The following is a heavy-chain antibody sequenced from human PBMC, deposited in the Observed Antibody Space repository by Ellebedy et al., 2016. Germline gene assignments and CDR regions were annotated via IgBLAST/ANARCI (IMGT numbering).Heavy chain of an antibody. CDR1: GGSISSSNW. J-gene: IGHJ5*02. Sequence: SETLSLXXAVSGGSISSSNWWSWVRQPPGKGLEWIGEIYHSGSTNYNPSLKSRVTISVDTSKNQFSLKLSSVTAADTAVYYCARSVRITMVRGVIFWFDPWGQGTLVTVSS. CDR3: ARSVRITMVRGVIFWFDP. CDR2: IYHSGST. D-gene: IGHD3-10*01. V-gene: IGHV4-4*02.